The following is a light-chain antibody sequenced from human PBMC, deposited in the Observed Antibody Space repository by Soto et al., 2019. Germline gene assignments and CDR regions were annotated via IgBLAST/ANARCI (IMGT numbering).Light chain of an antibody. J-gene: IGKJ5*01. Sequence: DIQMTQSPSSLSASVGDRVIITCRASQSISSYLNWYQQKPGKAPKLLIYGASSLQSGVPARFSGSGSGTDFTLTISSLQPEDFATYYCQQSSSIPITFGQGKRLEIK. CDR1: QSISSY. V-gene: IGKV1-39*01. CDR3: QQSSSIPIT. CDR2: GAS.